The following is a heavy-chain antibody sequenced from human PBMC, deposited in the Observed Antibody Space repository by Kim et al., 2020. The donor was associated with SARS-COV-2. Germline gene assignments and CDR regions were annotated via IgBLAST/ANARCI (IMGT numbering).Heavy chain of an antibody. CDR3: TTGSSWPRALDAFDI. Sequence: GGSLRLSCAASGFTFSNAWMSWVRQAPGKGLEWVGRIKSKTDGGTTDYAAPVKGRFTISRDDSKNTRYLQMNSLKTEDTAVYYCTTGSSWPRALDAFDIWGQGTMVTVSS. CDR1: GFTFSNAW. D-gene: IGHD6-13*01. J-gene: IGHJ3*02. CDR2: IKSKTDGGTT. V-gene: IGHV3-15*01.